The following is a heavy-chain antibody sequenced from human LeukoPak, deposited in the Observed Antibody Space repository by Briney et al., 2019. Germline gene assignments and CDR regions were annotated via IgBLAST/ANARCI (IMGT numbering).Heavy chain of an antibody. D-gene: IGHD6-6*01. J-gene: IGHJ6*03. CDR1: GGSISSRPYY. CDR2: ISYSGTT. CDR3: ARDFSSSSTVYYYYYMDV. V-gene: IGHV4-39*07. Sequence: SETLSLTCTVTGGSISSRPYYWGWVRQPPGKGLEWIGTISYSGTTYYNPSLKSRVTISLDTSKNQFSLKLSSVTAADTAIYYCARDFSSSSTVYYYYYMDVWGKGTTVTVSS.